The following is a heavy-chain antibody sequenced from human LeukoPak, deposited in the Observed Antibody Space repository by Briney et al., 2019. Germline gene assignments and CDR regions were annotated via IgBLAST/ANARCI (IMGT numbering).Heavy chain of an antibody. CDR1: GYTFTSYG. CDR3: AREASLSDSSGYYRVVDQSFDY. J-gene: IGHJ4*02. D-gene: IGHD3-22*01. CDR2: INPNSGGT. V-gene: IGHV1-2*02. Sequence: ASVKVSCKASGYTFTSYGISWVRQAPGQGLEWMGWINPNSGGTNYAQKFQGRVTMTRDTSISTAYMELSRLRSDDTAVYYCAREASLSDSSGYYRVVDQSFDYWGQGTLVTVSS.